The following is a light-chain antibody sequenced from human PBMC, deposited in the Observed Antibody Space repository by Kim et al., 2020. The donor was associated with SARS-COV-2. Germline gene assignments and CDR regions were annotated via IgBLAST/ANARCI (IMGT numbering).Light chain of an antibody. CDR2: DVT. V-gene: IGLV2-14*03. Sequence: GQSITISCTGTSSDIGGYDYVSWYQQHPGKAPKFMIYDVTNRPSGVSDRFSGSKSGNTASLTISGLQAEDEADYYCFSYTNNNTWVFGGGTKVTVL. CDR1: SSDIGGYDY. CDR3: FSYTNNNTWV. J-gene: IGLJ3*02.